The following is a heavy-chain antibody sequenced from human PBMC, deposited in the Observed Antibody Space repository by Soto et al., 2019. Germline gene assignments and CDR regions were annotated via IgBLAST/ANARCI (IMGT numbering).Heavy chain of an antibody. CDR3: ARGRGRYSRGWSWFDP. CDR1: GGTIMGPDW. V-gene: IGHV4-4*01. J-gene: IGHJ5*02. D-gene: IGHD6-19*01. CDR2: IFQSGST. Sequence: LSLTCGVSGGTIMGPDWWTWVRQPPGKGLEWIGEIFQSGSTNYTPSLESRVTISVDKSKNQFSLTLTSVTAADTAVYFCARGRGRYSRGWSWFDPWGQRILVTGSS.